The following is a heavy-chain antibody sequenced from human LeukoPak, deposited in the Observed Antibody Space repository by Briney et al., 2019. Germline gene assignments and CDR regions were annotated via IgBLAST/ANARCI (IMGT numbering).Heavy chain of an antibody. V-gene: IGHV3-30-3*01. CDR3: VKDRTGTYTRDY. CDR1: GFPYRNYA. CDR2: ISDDGSRQ. J-gene: IGHJ4*02. D-gene: IGHD3-10*01. Sequence: GGPLRLSCAATGFPYRNYAIHCRPEAPGKALEGVDFISDDGSRQHYADAVKGRFTISRDNSKNPLNLQMNSLRAEDTAVYYCVKDRTGTYTRDYWGQGTLVTVSS.